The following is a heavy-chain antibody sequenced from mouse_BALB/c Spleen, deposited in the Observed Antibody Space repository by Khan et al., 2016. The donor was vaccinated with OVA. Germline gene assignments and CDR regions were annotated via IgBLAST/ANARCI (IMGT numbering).Heavy chain of an antibody. CDR3: ARDAGRY. CDR2: INPKNGGT. J-gene: IGHJ4*01. D-gene: IGHD3-3*01. V-gene: IGHV1-18*01. CDR1: GYTFPEYT. Sequence: VQLKESGPELVKPGASVKISCKTSGYTFPEYTVHWVKQSLGKSLDWIGVINPKNGGTAYNQKFKGKATLTVDKSSSTAYMEFRSLTSEESAVYYCARDAGRYWGQGTSGTVAS.